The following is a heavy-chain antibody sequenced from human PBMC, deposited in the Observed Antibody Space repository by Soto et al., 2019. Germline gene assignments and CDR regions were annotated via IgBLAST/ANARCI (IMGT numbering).Heavy chain of an antibody. J-gene: IGHJ5*02. CDR3: ARDLLARGGSGFDP. Sequence: QSQTLSLPCAISGDSVSSNSAAWNWIRQSPSRGLEWLGRTYYRSKWYNDYAVSVKSRITINPDTSKNQFSLQLNSVTPEDTAVYYCARDLLARGGSGFDPWGQGTLVTVSS. V-gene: IGHV6-1*01. D-gene: IGHD6-19*01. CDR2: TYYRSKWYN. CDR1: GDSVSSNSAA.